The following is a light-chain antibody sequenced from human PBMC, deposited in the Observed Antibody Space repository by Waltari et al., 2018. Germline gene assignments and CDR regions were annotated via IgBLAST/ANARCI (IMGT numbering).Light chain of an antibody. Sequence: QSALTQPASVSGSPGQSITISCTGTSSDIGGYNYVSWYQQPPGKGPKLMIYDFNNRPSGVSNRFSGSKSGNTASLTISGLQAEDEADYYCSSYTSTSTYVFGGGTKVTVL. V-gene: IGLV2-14*03. CDR1: SSDIGGYNY. J-gene: IGLJ1*01. CDR2: DFN. CDR3: SSYTSTSTYV.